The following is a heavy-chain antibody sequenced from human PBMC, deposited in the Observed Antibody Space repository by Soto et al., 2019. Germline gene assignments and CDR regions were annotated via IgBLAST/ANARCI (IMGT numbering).Heavy chain of an antibody. Sequence: ASVKVSCKASVFSVDTTYCIHWVRRAPGQGLEWMGSIKPNSGDTNYAQNFQGRVTMTRDTSISTAYMEVSSLTSDDTAVYYCGSPRSGPSPDVGHWGHGTVVTVSS. CDR1: VFSVDTTYC. J-gene: IGHJ4*01. D-gene: IGHD2-15*01. CDR3: GSPRSGPSPDVGH. V-gene: IGHV1-2*02. CDR2: IKPNSGDT.